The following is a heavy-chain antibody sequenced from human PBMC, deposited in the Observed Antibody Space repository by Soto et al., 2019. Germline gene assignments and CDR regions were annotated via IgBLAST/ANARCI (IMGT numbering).Heavy chain of an antibody. D-gene: IGHD6-6*01. J-gene: IGHJ6*02. Sequence: GGSLRLSCAASGFTFDDYAMQWVRQAPGKGLEWVSGISWNSGSIGYADSVKGRFTISRDNAKNSLYLQMNSLRAEDRALFYCTLEGSARYIMYAWGQWTTVTVS. CDR1: GFTFDDYA. CDR3: TLEGSARYIMYA. V-gene: IGHV3-9*01. CDR2: ISWNSGSI.